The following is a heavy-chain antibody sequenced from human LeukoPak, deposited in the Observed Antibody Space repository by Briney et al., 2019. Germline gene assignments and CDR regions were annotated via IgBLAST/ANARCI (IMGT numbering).Heavy chain of an antibody. CDR3: AKATLGATLAFDI. CDR2: IYPVDSDT. Sequence: GESLKISCKGSGYSFTSYWIGWVRQMPGKGLEWMGIIYPVDSDTRYSPSFEGQVTMSADKSIRTAYLQWSSLKASDTAMYYCAKATLGATLAFDIWGRGTMVTVSS. J-gene: IGHJ3*02. D-gene: IGHD1-26*01. V-gene: IGHV5-51*01. CDR1: GYSFTSYW.